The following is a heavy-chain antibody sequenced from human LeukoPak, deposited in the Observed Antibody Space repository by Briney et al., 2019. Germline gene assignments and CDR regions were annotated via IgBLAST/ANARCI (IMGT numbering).Heavy chain of an antibody. V-gene: IGHV4-59*02. J-gene: IGHJ5*02. Sequence: SETLSLTCTVSGGSVSSYYWSWIRHPPGRGLEWIGYIFYSGSTNYNPSLKSRVTISVDTSKSQFSLKLSSVTAADTAVYYCARGANWSDPWGQGTLVTVSS. CDR2: IFYSGST. CDR3: ARGANWSDP. D-gene: IGHD3-16*01. CDR1: GGSVSSYY.